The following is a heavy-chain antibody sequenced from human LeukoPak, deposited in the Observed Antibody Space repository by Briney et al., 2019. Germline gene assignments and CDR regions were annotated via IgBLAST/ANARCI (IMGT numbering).Heavy chain of an antibody. CDR3: SRDLLMYYSGSGEST. D-gene: IGHD3-10*01. CDR1: GYTFTGYY. CDR2: INPHSGAT. Sequence: ASVKVSCKASGYTFTGYYIHWVRQAPGQGPEWVGWINPHSGATNYAQNFQGRVTMTRDTSISTAYMELSSLTSDDTAMYYCSRDLLMYYSGSGESTWGQGTQVTVSS. J-gene: IGHJ5*02. V-gene: IGHV1-2*02.